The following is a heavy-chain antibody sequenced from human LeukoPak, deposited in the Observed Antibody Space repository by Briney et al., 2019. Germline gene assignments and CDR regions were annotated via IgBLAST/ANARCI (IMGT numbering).Heavy chain of an antibody. CDR3: AKDDDGHHHGVDH. D-gene: IGHD4-17*01. CDR1: GFTVSSYA. V-gene: IGHV3-23*01. Sequence: GGSLRLSCAASGFTVSSYAMTWVRQAPGKGLEWVSAIGYSAGDTYYADSVKGRFTISRDNSMNTLYLQLSSLRADDTALYYCAKDDDGHHHGVDHWGQGTLVTVSS. J-gene: IGHJ4*02. CDR2: IGYSAGDT.